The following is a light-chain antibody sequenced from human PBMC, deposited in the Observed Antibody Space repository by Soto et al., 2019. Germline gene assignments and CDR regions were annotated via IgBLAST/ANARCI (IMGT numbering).Light chain of an antibody. CDR1: QSVSSNY. Sequence: EIMLTQSPGTLSLSPGERATLSCRASQSVSSNYLAWYQQKPGQAPRLLIYGASRRATGIPDRFSGSGSGTDFTLTISRLEPEDFAVYYCQQYGNSLWTFGQGTQVEI. CDR2: GAS. CDR3: QQYGNSLWT. V-gene: IGKV3-20*01. J-gene: IGKJ1*01.